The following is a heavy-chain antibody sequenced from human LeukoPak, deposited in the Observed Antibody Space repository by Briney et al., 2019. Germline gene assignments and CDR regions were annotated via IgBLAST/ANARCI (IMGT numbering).Heavy chain of an antibody. CDR2: IYPGDSDT. V-gene: IGHV5-51*01. D-gene: IGHD3-22*01. J-gene: IGHJ3*02. CDR1: GYSFTSYW. Sequence: HGESLKISCKGSGYSFTSYWIGWVRQMPGKGLEWMGIIYPGDSDTRYSPSFQGQVTSADKSISTAYLQWSSLKASDTAMYYCARQFGTYYYDSSGYSPLDAFDIWGQGTMVTVSS. CDR3: ARQFGTYYYDSSGYSPLDAFDI.